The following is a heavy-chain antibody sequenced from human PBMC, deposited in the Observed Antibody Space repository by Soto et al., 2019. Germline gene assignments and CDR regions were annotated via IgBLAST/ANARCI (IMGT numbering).Heavy chain of an antibody. J-gene: IGHJ6*02. CDR2: IYYSGST. D-gene: IGHD6-6*01. V-gene: IGHV4-39*01. CDR3: ARRNPAQIRSIAARRGYYDMDV. Sequence: QLQLQESGPGLVKPSETLSLTCTVSGGSISSSSYYWGWIRQPPGKGLEWIGSIYYSGSTYYNPSLKSRVTISVDTSKNQFSLKLSSVAAADTAVYYCARRNPAQIRSIAARRGYYDMDVWGQGTTVTVSS. CDR1: GGSISSSSYY.